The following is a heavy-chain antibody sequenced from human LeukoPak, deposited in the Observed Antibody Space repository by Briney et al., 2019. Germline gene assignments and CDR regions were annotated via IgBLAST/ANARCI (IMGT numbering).Heavy chain of an antibody. D-gene: IGHD5-18*01. CDR1: GGSISTHY. J-gene: IGHJ4*02. CDR3: ATIKRGSIYGYFDF. CDR2: VFDSVRT. Sequence: SETLSLTCTVSGGSISTHYWSWIRQPPGKGLEWIGYVFDSVRTKDNPSLKSRATLSADTSKNQFSLRLTSVTAADSAVYYCATIKRGSIYGYFDFWGQGVLVTVSS. V-gene: IGHV4-59*11.